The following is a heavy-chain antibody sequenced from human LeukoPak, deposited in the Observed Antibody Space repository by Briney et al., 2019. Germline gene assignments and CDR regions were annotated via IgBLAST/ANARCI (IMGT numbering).Heavy chain of an antibody. CDR2: ISGSGGST. V-gene: IGHV3-23*01. D-gene: IGHD3-10*01. Sequence: GGSLRLSCAASAFTFSSYAMSLVRQAPGKGLEWVSAISGSGGSTYYADSVKGRFTISRDNSKNTLYLQMNSLRAEDTAVYYCAKDARLWFGELLNFFDYWGQGTLVTVSS. CDR3: AKDARLWFGELLNFFDY. CDR1: AFTFSSYA. J-gene: IGHJ4*02.